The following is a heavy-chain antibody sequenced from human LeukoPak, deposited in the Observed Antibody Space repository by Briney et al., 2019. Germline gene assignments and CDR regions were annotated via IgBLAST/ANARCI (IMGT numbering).Heavy chain of an antibody. CDR3: ASISIVVVPAYFDY. J-gene: IGHJ4*02. CDR1: GGSISSSRYH. V-gene: IGHV4-39*02. Sequence: SETLSLTGTVSGGSISSSRYHGGWIRQPPGKGLEWIGSLYYRGSTSYNPSLESRGTVSVATYKTHSSLYLSSGTAADTGVYFCASISIVVVPAYFDYWGQGTLVTVSS. D-gene: IGHD2-2*01. CDR2: LYYRGST.